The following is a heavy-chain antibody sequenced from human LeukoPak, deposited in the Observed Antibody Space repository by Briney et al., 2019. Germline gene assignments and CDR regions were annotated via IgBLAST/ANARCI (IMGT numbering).Heavy chain of an antibody. D-gene: IGHD6-19*01. CDR1: GGSITSYY. Sequence: SETLSLTCTVSGGSITSYYWSWIRQPAGKGLEWIGRIYSSGSTNYNPSLKSRVTMSVGTSKNQFSLKLSSVTAADTAVYYCARDSGSSGWTRFDYWGQGTLATVSS. CDR3: ARDSGSSGWTRFDY. V-gene: IGHV4-4*07. CDR2: IYSSGST. J-gene: IGHJ4*02.